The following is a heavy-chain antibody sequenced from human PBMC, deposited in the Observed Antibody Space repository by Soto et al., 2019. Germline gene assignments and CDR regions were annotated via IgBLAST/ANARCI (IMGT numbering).Heavy chain of an antibody. CDR1: GFTFSSYA. Sequence: QVQLVESGGGVVQPGRSLRLSCAASGFTFSSYAMHWVRQAPGKGLEWVAVISYDGSNKYYADSVKGRFTISRDNSKNTLYLQMNSLRAEDTAVYYCARSNQQFDWFDPWGQGTLVTVSS. CDR2: ISYDGSNK. V-gene: IGHV3-30-3*01. D-gene: IGHD7-27*01. J-gene: IGHJ5*02. CDR3: ARSNQQFDWFDP.